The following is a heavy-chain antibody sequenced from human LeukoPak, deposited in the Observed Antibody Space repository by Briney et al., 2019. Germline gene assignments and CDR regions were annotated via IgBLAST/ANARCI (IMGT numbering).Heavy chain of an antibody. D-gene: IGHD3-10*01. J-gene: IGHJ6*03. CDR1: GFTFDDYA. V-gene: IGHV3-9*01. CDR2: ISWNGGSI. Sequence: GGSLRLSWAASGFTFDDYAMHWVRHAPGKGLGWVSGISWNGGSIAYADSVKGRFTISRDNSKNTLYLQMNSLRAEDTAVYYCAKKLGITMLRGGYYIDVWGKGTTVTVSS. CDR3: AKKLGITMLRGGYYIDV.